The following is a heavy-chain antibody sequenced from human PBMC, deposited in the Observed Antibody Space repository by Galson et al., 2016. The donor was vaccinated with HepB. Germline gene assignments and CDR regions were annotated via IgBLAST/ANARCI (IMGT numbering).Heavy chain of an antibody. J-gene: IGHJ5*02. Sequence: SLRLSCAASGFTFSHYGMHWVRQAPGKGLEWVAIISYDGSLKFYADSVKGRFTISRDNSNNKVFLQLTSLRVDDTAVYYCARALASNGTNWFDPWGQGTLVTVSS. D-gene: IGHD1-26*01. CDR3: ARALASNGTNWFDP. CDR1: GFTFSHYG. CDR2: ISYDGSLK. V-gene: IGHV3-30*03.